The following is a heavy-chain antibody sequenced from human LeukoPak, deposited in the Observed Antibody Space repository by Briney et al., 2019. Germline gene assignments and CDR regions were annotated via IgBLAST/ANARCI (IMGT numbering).Heavy chain of an antibody. J-gene: IGHJ4*02. CDR2: ISPRVGST. D-gene: IGHD4-17*01. CDR1: GFTFSSYA. CDR3: AKKYGDYVGFDY. Sequence: GGSLRLPCAASGFTFSSYAMSWVRQAPGKGLEWVSAISPRVGSTYYADSVKGRFTISRDNSKNTLYLQMDSLRAEDTAVYYCAKKYGDYVGFDYWGQGTLVTVSS. V-gene: IGHV3-23*01.